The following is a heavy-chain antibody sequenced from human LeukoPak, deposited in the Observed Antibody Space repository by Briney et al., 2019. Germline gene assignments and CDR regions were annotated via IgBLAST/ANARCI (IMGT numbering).Heavy chain of an antibody. CDR2: INPNSRGT. CDR3: ARDHGDDAFDI. J-gene: IGHJ3*02. CDR1: GYTFTDYY. D-gene: IGHD3-3*01. Sequence: EASVKVSCKASGYTFTDYYMHWVRQAPGQGLEWMGWINPNSRGTDSAQKFQGRFSMTRDTSISTAYMELSRLRSDDTAVYYCARDHGDDAFDIWGPGTMVTVSS. V-gene: IGHV1-2*02.